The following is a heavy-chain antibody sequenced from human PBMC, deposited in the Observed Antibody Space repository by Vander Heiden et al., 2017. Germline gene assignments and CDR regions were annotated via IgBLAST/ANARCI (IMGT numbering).Heavy chain of an antibody. J-gene: IGHJ6*02. D-gene: IGHD3-10*01. CDR3: ARGAYGSGSYYNVHYYYYYGMDV. CDR1: GGTFSSYA. Sequence: QVQLVQSGAEVKKPGSSVKVSCKASGGTFSSYAISWVRQAPGKGLEWMGGIIPIFGTANYAQKFQGRVTITADESTSTAYMELSSLRSEDTAVYYCARGAYGSGSYYNVHYYYYYGMDVWGQGTTVTVSS. CDR2: IIPIFGTA. V-gene: IGHV1-69*01.